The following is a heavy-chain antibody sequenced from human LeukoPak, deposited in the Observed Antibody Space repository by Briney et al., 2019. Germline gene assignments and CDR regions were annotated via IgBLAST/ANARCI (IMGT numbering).Heavy chain of an antibody. CDR2: IYYSGST. D-gene: IGHD3-10*01. Sequence: PSETLSLTCTVSGGSISSYYWSWIRQPPGKGLEWIGYIYYSGSTNYNPSLKSRVTISVDTSKNQFSLKLSSVTAADTAVYYCARSNYYGSGSYYKYWGQGTLVTVSS. CDR1: GGSISSYY. CDR3: ARSNYYGSGSYYKY. J-gene: IGHJ4*02. V-gene: IGHV4-59*12.